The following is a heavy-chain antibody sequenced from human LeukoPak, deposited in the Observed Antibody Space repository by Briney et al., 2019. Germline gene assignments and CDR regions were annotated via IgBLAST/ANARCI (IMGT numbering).Heavy chain of an antibody. V-gene: IGHV3-74*01. CDR1: GFTFSSYW. J-gene: IGHJ4*02. Sequence: GGSLRLSCAASGFTFSSYWMHWVRQAPGKGLVWVSRINSDGSSTSYADSVKGRFTISRDNAKNTLYLQMNSLRAEDTAVYYCARLRGIAARVGLDYWGQGTLVTVSS. D-gene: IGHD6-6*01. CDR2: INSDGSST. CDR3: ARLRGIAARVGLDY.